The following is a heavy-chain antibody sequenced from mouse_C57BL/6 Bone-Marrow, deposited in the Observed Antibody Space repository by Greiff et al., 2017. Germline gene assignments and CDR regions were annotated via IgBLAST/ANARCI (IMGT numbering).Heavy chain of an antibody. CDR1: GFTFSSYG. J-gene: IGHJ3*01. V-gene: IGHV5-6*01. D-gene: IGHD2-12*01. CDR3: ARNSPFAY. CDR2: ISSGGSYT. Sequence: EVNVVESGGDLVKPGGSLKLSCAASGFTFSSYGLSWVRQTPDKRLEWVATISSGGSYTYYPDSVKGRFTISRDNAKNTLYLQMSSLQSEDTAMYYCARNSPFAYWGQGTLVTVSA.